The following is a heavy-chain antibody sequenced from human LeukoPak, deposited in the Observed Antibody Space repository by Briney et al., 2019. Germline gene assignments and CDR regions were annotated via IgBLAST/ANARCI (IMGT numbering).Heavy chain of an antibody. Sequence: GGSLRLSCAASGFTFSNVWMSWVRQAPGKGLVWVSRISPDGRSTNYADFVKGRFTVSRDNAMNTVYLQMNSLRTEDTAVYYCVRGASGGHYVIDYWGQGTLVTVSS. CDR1: GFTFSNVW. V-gene: IGHV3-74*01. J-gene: IGHJ4*02. CDR3: VRGASGGHYVIDY. CDR2: ISPDGRST. D-gene: IGHD1-26*01.